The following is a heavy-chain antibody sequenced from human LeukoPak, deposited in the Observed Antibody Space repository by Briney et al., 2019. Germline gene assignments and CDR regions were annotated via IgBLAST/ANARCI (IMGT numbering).Heavy chain of an antibody. J-gene: IGHJ3*02. Sequence: GRSLRLSCAASGFTFSSHGIHWVRQAPGKGLEWVAVISYAGSDKYYADSVKGRFTISRDNSKNTLNLQMNSLRAEDTAVYYCAKSSSGGWYLLGDAFDIWGQGTMVTVSS. CDR2: ISYAGSDK. CDR1: GFTFSSHG. V-gene: IGHV3-30*18. CDR3: AKSSSGGWYLLGDAFDI. D-gene: IGHD6-19*01.